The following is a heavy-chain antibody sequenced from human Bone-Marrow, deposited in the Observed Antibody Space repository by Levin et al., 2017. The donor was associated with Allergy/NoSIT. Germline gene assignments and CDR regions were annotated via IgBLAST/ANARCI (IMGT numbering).Heavy chain of an antibody. CDR2: ISWDSISI. V-gene: IGHV3-9*01. D-gene: IGHD3-10*01. CDR1: GFNFDDFA. J-gene: IGHJ4*02. CDR3: AKVQGAVIGTGSGSFDS. Sequence: GGSLRLSCAASGFNFDDFAMHWVRQAPGQGLEWVSGISWDSISIRYADSVKGRFTISRDNARNSLYLEMNSLRIEDTARYYCAKVQGAVIGTGSGSFDSWGQGSLVTVSS.